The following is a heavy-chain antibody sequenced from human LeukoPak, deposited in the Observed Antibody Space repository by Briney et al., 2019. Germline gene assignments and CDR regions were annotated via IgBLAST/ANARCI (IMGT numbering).Heavy chain of an antibody. D-gene: IGHD3-10*01. Sequence: GGSLRLSCAASGFTFSSYWMSWVRQAPGKGLEWVANIKQDGSEKYYVDSVKGRFTISRDNAKNSLYLQMNSLRAEDTAVYYCAGQAKKSLLWFGEFSDWGQGTLVTVSS. J-gene: IGHJ4*02. CDR2: IKQDGSEK. CDR3: AGQAKKSLLWFGEFSD. V-gene: IGHV3-7*03. CDR1: GFTFSSYW.